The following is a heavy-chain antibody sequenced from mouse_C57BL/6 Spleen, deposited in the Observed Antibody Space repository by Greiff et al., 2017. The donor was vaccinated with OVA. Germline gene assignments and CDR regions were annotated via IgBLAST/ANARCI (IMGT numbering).Heavy chain of an antibody. V-gene: IGHV6-3*01. CDR1: GFTFSNYW. CDR3: TGLGYSNGYFDV. J-gene: IGHJ1*03. CDR2: IRLKSDNYAT. Sequence: DVMLVESGGGLVQPGGSMKLSCVASGFTFSNYWMNWVRQSPEKGLEWVAQIRLKSDNYATHYAESVKGRFTISRDDSKSSVYLQMNNLRAEDTGIYYCTGLGYSNGYFDVWGTGTTVTVSS. D-gene: IGHD2-3*01.